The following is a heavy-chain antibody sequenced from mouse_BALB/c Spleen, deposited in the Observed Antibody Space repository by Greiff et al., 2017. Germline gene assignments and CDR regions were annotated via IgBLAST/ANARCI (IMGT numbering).Heavy chain of an antibody. CDR3: ARNGNHGAWFAY. CDR1: GFNIKDTY. D-gene: IGHD2-1*01. CDR2: IDPANGNT. J-gene: IGHJ3*01. Sequence: EVKLVESGAELVKPGASVKLSCTASGFNIKDTYMHWVKQRPEQGLEWIGRIDPANGNTKYDPKFQGKATITADTSSNTAYLQLSSLTSEDTAVYYCARNGNHGAWFAYWGQGTLVTVSA. V-gene: IGHV14-3*02.